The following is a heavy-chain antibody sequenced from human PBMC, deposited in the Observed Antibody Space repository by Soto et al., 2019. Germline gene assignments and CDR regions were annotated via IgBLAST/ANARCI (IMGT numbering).Heavy chain of an antibody. CDR1: GFTFSSYW. CDR3: ARVQKQLVPWFSKYYFDY. Sequence: HPGGSLRLSCAASGFTFSSYWMSWVRQAPGKGLEWVANIKQDGSEKYYVDSVKGRFTISRDNAKNSLYLQMNSLRAEDTAVYYCARVQKQLVPWFSKYYFDYWGQGTLVTVSS. D-gene: IGHD6-13*01. CDR2: IKQDGSEK. V-gene: IGHV3-7*01. J-gene: IGHJ4*02.